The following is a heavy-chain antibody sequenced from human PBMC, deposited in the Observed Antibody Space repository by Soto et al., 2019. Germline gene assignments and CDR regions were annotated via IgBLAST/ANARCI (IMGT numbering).Heavy chain of an antibody. CDR1: GYTFTSYG. Sequence: QVQLVQSGAEVKKPGASVKVSCKASGYTFTSYGISWVRQAPGQGLEWMGWSSAYNGNTNYAQKLQGRVTMTTDTATSTAYMELRSLRSDDTAVYYCARDQPELSRRETLGDAFDIWGQGTMVTVSS. V-gene: IGHV1-18*01. CDR2: SSAYNGNT. D-gene: IGHD1-7*01. J-gene: IGHJ3*02. CDR3: ARDQPELSRRETLGDAFDI.